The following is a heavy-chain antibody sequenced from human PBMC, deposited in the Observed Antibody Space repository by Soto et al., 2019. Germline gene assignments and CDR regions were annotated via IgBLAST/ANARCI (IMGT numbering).Heavy chain of an antibody. V-gene: IGHV1-2*02. Sequence: QVQLVQSGAEVKKPGASVKVSCKASGYTFTGYFIHWVRQAPGQGLEWMGWINPNNGGTNYAQNFQGRVTMTRDTFISRAYVELSGLTSDDTAEYYCARWVSLFFPKCDSWGHGTLVTVSS. CDR2: INPNNGGT. CDR3: ARWVSLFFPKCDS. D-gene: IGHD3-10*02. J-gene: IGHJ5*01. CDR1: GYTFTGYF.